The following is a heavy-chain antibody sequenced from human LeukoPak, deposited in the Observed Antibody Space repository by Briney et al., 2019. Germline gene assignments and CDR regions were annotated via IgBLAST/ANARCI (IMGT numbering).Heavy chain of an antibody. J-gene: IGHJ4*02. CDR2: INSDGSST. V-gene: IGHV3-74*01. Sequence: LAGGSLRPSCAASGFTFSSYWMNWVRQAPGKGLVWVSRINSDGSSTSYADSVKGRFTISRDNAKNTLYLQMNSLRAEDTAVYYCARALDGSGSRSLDSWGQGTLVTVSS. D-gene: IGHD3-10*01. CDR3: ARALDGSGSRSLDS. CDR1: GFTFSSYW.